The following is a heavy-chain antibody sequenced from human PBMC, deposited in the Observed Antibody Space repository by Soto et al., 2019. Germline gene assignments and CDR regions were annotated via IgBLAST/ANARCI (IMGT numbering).Heavy chain of an antibody. V-gene: IGHV1-18*01. Sequence: ASVKVSCKASGYTFTSYGISWVRQAPGQGLEWMGWISAYNGNTNYAQKLQGRVTMTTDTSTSTAYMELRSLRSDDTAVYYCARDWALVGDNPPGGYWGQGTLVTVSS. CDR1: GYTFTSYG. CDR3: ARDWALVGDNPPGGY. J-gene: IGHJ4*02. CDR2: ISAYNGNT. D-gene: IGHD1-26*01.